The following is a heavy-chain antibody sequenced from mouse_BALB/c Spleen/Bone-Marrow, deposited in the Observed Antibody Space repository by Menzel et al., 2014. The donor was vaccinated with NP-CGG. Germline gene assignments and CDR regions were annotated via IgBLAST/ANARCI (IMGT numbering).Heavy chain of an antibody. CDR1: GFSFNSYG. CDR2: ITNGCNYT. V-gene: IGHV5-9-2*01. J-gene: IGHJ2*01. D-gene: IGHD2-2*01. CDR3: VRNYYGYDGYFDY. Sequence: VKLVESGGGLVKPGGSLKLSCTASGFSFNSYGMPWVRQTPAKRLEWVATITNGCNYTYYPDSVKGRFTISRDNVKNNLYLQMRSLRSEDTALYYCVRNYYGYDGYFDYWGQGTTLTVSS.